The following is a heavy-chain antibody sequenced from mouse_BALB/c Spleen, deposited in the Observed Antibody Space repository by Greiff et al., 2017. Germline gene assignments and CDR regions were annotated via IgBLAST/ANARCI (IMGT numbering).Heavy chain of an antibody. J-gene: IGHJ4*01. D-gene: IGHD2-1*01. V-gene: IGHV5-4*02. CDR1: GFTFSDYY. CDR2: ISDGGSYT. Sequence: EVQRVESGGGLVKPGGSLKLSCAASGFTFSDYYMYWVRQTPEKRLEWVATISDGGSYTYYPDSVKGRFTISRDNAKNNLYLQMSSLKSEDTAMYYCAREGGNHYAMDYWGQGTSVTVSS. CDR3: AREGGNHYAMDY.